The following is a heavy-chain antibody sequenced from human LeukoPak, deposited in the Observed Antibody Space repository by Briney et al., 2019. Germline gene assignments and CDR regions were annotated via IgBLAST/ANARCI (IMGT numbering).Heavy chain of an antibody. J-gene: IGHJ4*02. CDR3: ARDNYYDSSGYYYRYSYFDY. Sequence: GGSLRLSCAASGFTFSSYAMSWVRQAPGKGLEWVSAISGSGGSTYYADSVKGRFTISRDNSKNTLYLQMNSLRAEDTAVYYCARDNYYDSSGYYYRYSYFDYWGQGTLVTVSS. V-gene: IGHV3-23*01. CDR1: GFTFSSYA. CDR2: ISGSGGST. D-gene: IGHD3-22*01.